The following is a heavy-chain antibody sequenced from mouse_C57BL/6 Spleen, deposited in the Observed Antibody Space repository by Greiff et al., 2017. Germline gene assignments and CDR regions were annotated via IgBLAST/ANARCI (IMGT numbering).Heavy chain of an antibody. V-gene: IGHV1-69*01. CDR1: GYTFTSYW. Sequence: QVQLQQPGAELVMPGASVKLSCKASGYTFTSYWMHWVKQRLGQGLEWIGEIDPSDSYTNYNQKFKGKSTLTVDKSSSTAYMQLSSLTSEDSAVYYCARDGSLDYWGQGTTLTVSS. D-gene: IGHD1-1*01. J-gene: IGHJ2*01. CDR3: ARDGSLDY. CDR2: IDPSDSYT.